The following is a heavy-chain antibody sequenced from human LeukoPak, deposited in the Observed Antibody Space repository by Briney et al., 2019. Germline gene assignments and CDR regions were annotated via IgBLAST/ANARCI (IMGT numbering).Heavy chain of an antibody. Sequence: GGSLRLSCAASGFTFSSYEMNWVRQAPGKGPEWVSYISSSGSTIYYADSVKGRFTISRDNAKNSLYLQMNSLRAEDTAVYYCARDYGRENYYYYGMDVWGQGTTVTVSS. CDR1: GFTFSSYE. CDR3: ARDYGRENYYYYGMDV. J-gene: IGHJ6*02. V-gene: IGHV3-48*03. CDR2: ISSSGSTI. D-gene: IGHD3-10*01.